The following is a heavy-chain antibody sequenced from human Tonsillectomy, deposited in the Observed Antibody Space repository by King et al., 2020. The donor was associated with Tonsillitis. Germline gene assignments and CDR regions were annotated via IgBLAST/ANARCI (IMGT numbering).Heavy chain of an antibody. CDR2: ISYDGTYK. CDR1: GFTFSSYG. Sequence: VQLVESGGGVVQPGGSLRLSCAASGFTFSSYGMHWVRQAPGKGLEWVAVISYDGTYKYHSDSLKGRFTISRDNSKNTVYLQMDSLRGDDEAVYYCAKSRPGSSWYGSDFWGQGTLVTVSS. D-gene: IGHD6-13*01. J-gene: IGHJ4*02. V-gene: IGHV3-30*18. CDR3: AKSRPGSSWYGSDF.